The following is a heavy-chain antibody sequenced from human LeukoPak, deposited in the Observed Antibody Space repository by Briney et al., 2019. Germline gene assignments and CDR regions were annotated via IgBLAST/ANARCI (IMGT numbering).Heavy chain of an antibody. CDR3: ARGGYCSSTSCCLDY. CDR2: FCYSART. V-gene: IGHV4-31*03. CDR1: GDSMSSGGYY. J-gene: IGHJ4*02. Sequence: SQPLSLTCTVSGDSMSSGGYYGCWIPQHPGKGLEWIGYFCYSARTYYNPSLKSRVTISVDTSKNQFSLKLSSVTAADTAVYYCARGGYCSSTSCCLDYWGQGTLVTVSS. D-gene: IGHD2-2*01.